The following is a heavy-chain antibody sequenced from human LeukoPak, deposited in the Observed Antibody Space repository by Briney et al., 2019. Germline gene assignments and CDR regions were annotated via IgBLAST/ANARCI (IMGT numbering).Heavy chain of an antibody. D-gene: IGHD6-13*01. J-gene: IGHJ4*02. CDR3: APKTPGIAAEFDY. V-gene: IGHV3-30*02. Sequence: PGGSLRLSCAASGFNFRTYGMHWFRQAPSKGLEWVAFTQSDEGYINYADSVNGRFIISRDNSKNTLYLQMNSLRAEDTAVYYCAPKTPGIAAEFDYWGQGTLVTVSS. CDR1: GFNFRTYG. CDR2: TQSDEGYI.